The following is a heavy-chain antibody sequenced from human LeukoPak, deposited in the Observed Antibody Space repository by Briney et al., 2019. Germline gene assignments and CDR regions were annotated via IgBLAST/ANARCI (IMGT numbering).Heavy chain of an antibody. CDR1: GASISSDNYY. CDR2: IYSSGTT. CDR3: ARGRWIYGSGSYSFNWFDP. D-gene: IGHD3-10*01. J-gene: IGHJ5*02. Sequence: SETLSLTCSVSGASISSDNYYWSRIRHPAGEGLGWIGRIYSSGTTSYNPSLRNRLTISLDTCKNQFSLRLTSVPAADTAVYYCARGRWIYGSGSYSFNWFDPWGQGTLVTVSS. V-gene: IGHV4-61*02.